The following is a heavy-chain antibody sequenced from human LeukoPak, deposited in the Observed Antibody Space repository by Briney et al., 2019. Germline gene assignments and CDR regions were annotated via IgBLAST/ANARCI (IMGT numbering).Heavy chain of an antibody. D-gene: IGHD3-22*01. V-gene: IGHV3-30*14. J-gene: IGHJ4*02. CDR3: AREKYDSSGYYYVSY. Sequence: PGGSLLLSCAAAGITFSSYAMHWVRQAPGKGLEWVAVISYDGSNKYYADSVKGRFTISRDNSKNTLYLQMNSLRTEDTAVYYCAREKYDSSGYYYVSYWGQGTLVTVSS. CDR1: GITFSSYA. CDR2: ISYDGSNK.